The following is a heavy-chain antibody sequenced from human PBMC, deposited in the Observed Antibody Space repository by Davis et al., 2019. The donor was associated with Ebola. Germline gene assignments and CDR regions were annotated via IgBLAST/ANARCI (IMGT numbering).Heavy chain of an antibody. CDR1: GYTFTGYY. CDR2: INPNSGGT. V-gene: IGHV1-2*02. Sequence: ASVKVSCKASGYTFTGYYMHWVRQAPGQGLEWMGWINPNSGGTNYAQKFQGRVTMTRDTSISTAYMELSRLRSDDTAVYYCARLCSSTSCYGQGYYMDVWGKGTTVTVSS. J-gene: IGHJ6*03. CDR3: ARLCSSTSCYGQGYYMDV. D-gene: IGHD2-2*01.